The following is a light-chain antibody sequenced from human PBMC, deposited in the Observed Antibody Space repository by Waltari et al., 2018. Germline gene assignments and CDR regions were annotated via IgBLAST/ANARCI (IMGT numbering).Light chain of an antibody. V-gene: IGLV2-14*01. CDR1: SSDIGNYNF. CDR2: EVS. J-gene: IGLJ3*02. Sequence: QSALTQPASVSGSPGQSITVSCTGTSSDIGNYNFVSWYQHHPGKAPQLMIYEVSNRPSGVSNRFSGSKSGNTASRTIAGLQAEDEADYYCSSYTSSSTWVFGGGTKLTVL. CDR3: SSYTSSSTWV.